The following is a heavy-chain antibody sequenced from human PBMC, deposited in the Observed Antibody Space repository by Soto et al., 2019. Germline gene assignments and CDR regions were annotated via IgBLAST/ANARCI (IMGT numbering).Heavy chain of an antibody. CDR1: GFTFDDYT. CDR3: AKGKKWGSGGSCLLN. CDR2: ISWDGGST. D-gene: IGHD2-15*01. J-gene: IGHJ4*02. Sequence: EVQLVESGGVVVQPGGSLRLFCAASGFTFDDYTMHWVRQAPGKGLEWVSLISWDGGSTYYADSVKGRFTISRDNSKNSLYLQMNSLRTEDTALYYCAKGKKWGSGGSCLLNWGQGTLVTVSS. V-gene: IGHV3-43*01.